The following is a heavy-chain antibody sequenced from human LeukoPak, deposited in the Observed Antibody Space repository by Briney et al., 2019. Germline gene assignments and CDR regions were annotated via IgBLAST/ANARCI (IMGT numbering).Heavy chain of an antibody. CDR3: ARRTLYYYDSSGSLDY. J-gene: IGHJ4*02. V-gene: IGHV4-39*01. D-gene: IGHD3-22*01. Sequence: SETLSLTCTVSGGSISSSSYYWGWIRQPPGKGLEWIGSIYYSGSTYYNPSLKSRVTISVDTSKNQFSLKLSSVTAADTAVYYCARRTLYYYDSSGSLDYWGQGTLVTVSS. CDR1: GGSISSSSYY. CDR2: IYYSGST.